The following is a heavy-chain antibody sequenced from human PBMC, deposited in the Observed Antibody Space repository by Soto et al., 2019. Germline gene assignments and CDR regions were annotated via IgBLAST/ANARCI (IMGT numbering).Heavy chain of an antibody. CDR3: AEAYCSSTSCYP. CDR1: GFTFSSYW. V-gene: IGHV3-7*01. Sequence: GGSLRLSCSASGFTFSSYWMSWVRQAPGKGLEWVANIKQDGSEKYYVDSVKGRFTISRDNAKNSLYLQMNSLRAEDTAVYYCAEAYCSSTSCYPWGQGTLVTVSS. J-gene: IGHJ5*02. D-gene: IGHD2-2*01. CDR2: IKQDGSEK.